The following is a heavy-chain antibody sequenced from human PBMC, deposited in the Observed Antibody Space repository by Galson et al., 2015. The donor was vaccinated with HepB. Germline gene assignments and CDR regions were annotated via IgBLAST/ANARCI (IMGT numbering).Heavy chain of an antibody. D-gene: IGHD3-10*01. Sequence: SVKVSCKASGYTFTSYAMHWVRQAPGQRLEWMGWINAGNGNTKYSQKFQGRVTITRDTSASTAYMELSSLRSEDTAVYYCARALLWFGDSNGFSSPFDYWGQGTLVTVSS. J-gene: IGHJ4*02. V-gene: IGHV1-3*01. CDR1: GYTFTSYA. CDR3: ARALLWFGDSNGFSSPFDY. CDR2: INAGNGNT.